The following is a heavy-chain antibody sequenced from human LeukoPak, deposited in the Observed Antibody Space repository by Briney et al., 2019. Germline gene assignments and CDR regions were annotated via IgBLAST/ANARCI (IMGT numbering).Heavy chain of an antibody. CDR1: GGSISSSSYY. J-gene: IGHJ5*02. CDR3: ARLRRAMVRGVTGWFDP. CDR2: IYYSGST. D-gene: IGHD3-10*01. V-gene: IGHV4-39*07. Sequence: SETLSLTCTVSGGSISSSSYYWGWIRQPPGKGLEWIGSIYYSGSTYYNPSLKSRVAISVDTSKNQFSLKLSSVTAADTAVYYCARLRRAMVRGVTGWFDPWGQGTLVTVSS.